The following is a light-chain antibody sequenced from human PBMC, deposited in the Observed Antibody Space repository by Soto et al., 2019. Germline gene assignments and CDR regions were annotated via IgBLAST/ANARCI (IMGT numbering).Light chain of an antibody. CDR2: GAS. CDR3: QEYSSSPPEFT. J-gene: IGKJ3*01. Sequence: EIVLTQSRRTLSLSPGERAILSCRASQSISSSYLAWYQQRPGQAPRLLIFGASYRATGIPDRFSGSGSGTDFTVTISRLEPEDFAVYYCQEYSSSPPEFTFGPGTKVDSK. V-gene: IGKV3-20*01. CDR1: QSISSSY.